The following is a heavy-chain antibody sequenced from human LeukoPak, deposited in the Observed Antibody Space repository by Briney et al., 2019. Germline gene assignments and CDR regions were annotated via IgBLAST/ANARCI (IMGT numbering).Heavy chain of an antibody. J-gene: IGHJ4*02. V-gene: IGHV3-23*01. CDR2: IIGKGDEI. CDR3: ANWIGSSSRDY. D-gene: IGHD6-6*01. CDR1: GFTFRTYA. Sequence: GGSLRLSCAASGFTFRTYAMTWVRQAPGKGLEWLSGIIGKGDEIYYADSGGGRFTIARDNSNSALYLQMDSLRTEDTAVYYCANWIGSSSRDYWGQGSLVTVSS.